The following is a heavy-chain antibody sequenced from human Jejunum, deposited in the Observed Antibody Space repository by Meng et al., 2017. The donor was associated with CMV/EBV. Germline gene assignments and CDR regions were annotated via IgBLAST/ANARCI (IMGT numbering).Heavy chain of an antibody. CDR1: GFPLSDYT. CDR2: ISDRGGYI. V-gene: IGHV3-21*01. D-gene: IGHD1-26*01. J-gene: IGHJ3*02. Sequence: GFPLSDYTSNWVRQAPGKGLEWVSSISDRGGYIYYADSVRGRFTISRDNAKSSLYLHVNTLRAEDTAVYYCARASGSYSDAFDIWGQGTMVTVSS. CDR3: ARASGSYSDAFDI.